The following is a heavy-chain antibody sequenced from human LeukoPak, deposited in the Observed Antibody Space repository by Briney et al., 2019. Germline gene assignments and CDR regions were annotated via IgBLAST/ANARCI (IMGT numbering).Heavy chain of an antibody. D-gene: IGHD5-24*01. J-gene: IGHJ4*02. Sequence: GGSLRLSCAASGFTFSSYAMSWVRQAPGKGLEWVSAISGSGGSTYYADSVKGRFAISRDNSKNTLYLQMNSLRAEDTAVYYCAKGMRDGYNYYYFDYWGQGTLVTVSS. CDR2: ISGSGGST. V-gene: IGHV3-23*01. CDR1: GFTFSSYA. CDR3: AKGMRDGYNYYYFDY.